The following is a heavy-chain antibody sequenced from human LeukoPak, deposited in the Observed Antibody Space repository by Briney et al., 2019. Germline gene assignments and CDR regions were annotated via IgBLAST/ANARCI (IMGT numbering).Heavy chain of an antibody. Sequence: GRSLRLSCAASGFTFSSYAMHWVRQAPGKGLEWVAVISYDGSNKYYADSVKGRFTISRDNSKNTLYLQMNSLRAEDTAVYYCARDPAGSGYDFDYWGQGTLVTVSS. CDR2: ISYDGSNK. CDR1: GFTFSSYA. CDR3: ARDPAGSGYDFDY. V-gene: IGHV3-30-3*01. J-gene: IGHJ4*02. D-gene: IGHD5-12*01.